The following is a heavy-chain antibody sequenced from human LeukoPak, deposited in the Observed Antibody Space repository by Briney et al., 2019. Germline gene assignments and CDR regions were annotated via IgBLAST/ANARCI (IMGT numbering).Heavy chain of an antibody. CDR3: ATGPYCSSTSCYTYPRRNYYYYGMDV. CDR2: FDPEDGET. Sequence: ASVKVSCKVSGYTLTELSMHWVRQARGKGLEWMGGFDPEDGETIYAQKFQGRVTMTEDTSTDTAYMELSSLRSEDTAVYYCATGPYCSSTSCYTYPRRNYYYYGMDVWGQGTTVTVSS. CDR1: GYTLTELS. D-gene: IGHD2-2*02. J-gene: IGHJ6*02. V-gene: IGHV1-24*01.